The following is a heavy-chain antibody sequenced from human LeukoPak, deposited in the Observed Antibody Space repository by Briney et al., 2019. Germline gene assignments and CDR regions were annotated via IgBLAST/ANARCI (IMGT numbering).Heavy chain of an antibody. CDR2: IYYSGIT. CDR3: ARGRRSAALSGYFQH. D-gene: IGHD6-13*01. Sequence: KPSETLSLTCTVSGGSISSYYWSWIRQPPGKGLEWIGYIYYSGITNYNPSLKSRVTMSVDTSKNQFSLKLTSVTAADTAVYYCARGRRSAALSGYFQHWGQGTLVTVSS. CDR1: GGSISSYY. J-gene: IGHJ1*01. V-gene: IGHV4-59*12.